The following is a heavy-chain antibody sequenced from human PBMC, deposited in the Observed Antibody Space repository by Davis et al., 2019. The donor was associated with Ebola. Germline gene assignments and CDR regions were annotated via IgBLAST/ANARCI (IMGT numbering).Heavy chain of an antibody. CDR3: AAGEGSSSLFWAHKKGRRFDY. Sequence: PSETLSLTCTVSGGSVSSGSYYWSWIRQPPGKGLEWIGYIYYSGSTNYNSSLKSRVTISVDTSKNQFSLKLSSVTAADTAVYYCAAGEGSSSLFWAHKKGRRFDYWGQGTLVTVSS. V-gene: IGHV4-61*01. D-gene: IGHD6-6*01. CDR1: GGSVSSGSYY. CDR2: IYYSGST. J-gene: IGHJ4*02.